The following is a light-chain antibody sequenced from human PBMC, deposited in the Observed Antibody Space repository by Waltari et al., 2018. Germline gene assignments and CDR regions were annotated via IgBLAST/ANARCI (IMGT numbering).Light chain of an antibody. CDR1: ENIANY. Sequence: DIQMTQAPSSLSASIGDRVIITCRASENIANYVSWYRQKPGTAPELLIYRISSLQSGVPSRFSGGGSGTDFTLTISHLQPEDFATYICQQSYSRPPTFGQGTKVEIK. CDR2: RIS. CDR3: QQSYSRPPT. V-gene: IGKV1-39*01. J-gene: IGKJ2*01.